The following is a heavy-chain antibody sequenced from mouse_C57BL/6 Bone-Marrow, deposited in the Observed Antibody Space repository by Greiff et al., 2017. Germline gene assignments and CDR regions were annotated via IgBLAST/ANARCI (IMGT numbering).Heavy chain of an antibody. CDR1: GYTFTDYE. CDR2: IDPETGGT. Sequence: VKLQESGAELVRPGASVTLSCKASGYTFTDYEMHWVKQTPVHGLEWIGAIDPETGGTAYNQKFKGKAILTADKSSSTAYMELRSLTSEDSAVYYCTKYYGSRGYWGQGTTLTVSS. CDR3: TKYYGSRGY. D-gene: IGHD1-1*01. J-gene: IGHJ2*01. V-gene: IGHV1-15*01.